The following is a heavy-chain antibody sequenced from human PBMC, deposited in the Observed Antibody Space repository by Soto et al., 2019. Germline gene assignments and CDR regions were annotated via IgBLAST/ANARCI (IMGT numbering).Heavy chain of an antibody. CDR3: TSRRDWTAVDPLDY. V-gene: IGHV3-23*01. Sequence: GGSLRLSCAASGFTFSSYAMNWVRQAPGKGLEWVSVISGSGDSTYYADSVKGRFTISRDDSKNTVYLQMNSLKIDDTAVYYCTSRRDWTAVDPLDYWGLGTLVTVSS. CDR1: GFTFSSYA. D-gene: IGHD5-18*01. CDR2: ISGSGDST. J-gene: IGHJ4*02.